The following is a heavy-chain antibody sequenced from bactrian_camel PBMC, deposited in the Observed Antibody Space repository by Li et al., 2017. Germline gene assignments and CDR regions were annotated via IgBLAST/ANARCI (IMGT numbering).Heavy chain of an antibody. CDR3: AADIAPKDGGVWYGDYTN. V-gene: IGHV3S40*01. CDR1: GFTISSSA. D-gene: IGHD3*01. J-gene: IGHJ4*01. Sequence: VQLVESGGGSVQAGGSLTLSCTASGFTISSSAMSWVRQAPGKGLEWVSTIISNGGSTYYADSMKGRFTISRDNAKNTVYLQMNSLKPEDTGMYYCAADIAPKDGGVWYGDYTNWGQGTQVTVS. CDR2: IISNGGST.